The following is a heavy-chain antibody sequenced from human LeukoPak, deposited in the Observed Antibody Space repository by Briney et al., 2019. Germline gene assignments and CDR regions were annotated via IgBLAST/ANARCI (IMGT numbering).Heavy chain of an antibody. J-gene: IGHJ4*02. V-gene: IGHV1-2*02. CDR3: ARVARLVGATFFDY. D-gene: IGHD1-26*01. CDR1: GYTFTGYY. Sequence: GASVKVSCKASGYTFTGYYMHWVRQAPGQGLEWMGWINPNSGGTNYAQKFQGRVTMTRDTSISTAYMELSRLRSDDTAVYYCARVARLVGATFFDYWGQGTLVTVSS. CDR2: INPNSGGT.